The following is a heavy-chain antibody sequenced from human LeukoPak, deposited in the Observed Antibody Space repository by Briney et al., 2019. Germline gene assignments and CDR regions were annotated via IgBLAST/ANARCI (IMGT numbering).Heavy chain of an antibody. CDR3: ATPIAVAGSFDY. D-gene: IGHD6-19*01. J-gene: IGHJ4*02. CDR1: GFTFSSYS. V-gene: IGHV3-23*01. Sequence: GGSLRLSCAASGFTFSSYSMNWVRQAPGKGLEWVSAISGSGGSTYYADSVKGRFTISRDNSKNTLYLQMNSLRAEDTAVYYCATPIAVAGSFDYWGQGTLVTVSS. CDR2: ISGSGGST.